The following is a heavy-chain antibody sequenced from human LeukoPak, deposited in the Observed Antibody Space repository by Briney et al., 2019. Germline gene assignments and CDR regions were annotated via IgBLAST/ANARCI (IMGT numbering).Heavy chain of an antibody. CDR2: INPSGGST. D-gene: IGHD3-3*01. J-gene: IGHJ6*02. CDR1: GYTFTSYY. Sequence: ASVKVSCKASGYTFTSYYMHWVRQAPGQGLEWMGIINPSGGSTSYAQKFQGRVTMTRDTSTSTVYMELSSLRSEDTAVYYCARDPPRYDFWRGMDVWGQGTTATVSS. V-gene: IGHV1-46*01. CDR3: ARDPPRYDFWRGMDV.